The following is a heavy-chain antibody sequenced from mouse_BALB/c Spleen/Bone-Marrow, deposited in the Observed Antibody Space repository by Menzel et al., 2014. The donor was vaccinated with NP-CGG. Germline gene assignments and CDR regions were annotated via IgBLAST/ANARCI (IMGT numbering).Heavy chain of an antibody. Sequence: VQLQQSGAELVRPGTSVKVSCEASGYAFTNYLIEWVKQRPGQGLEWTGVINPGSGGTNYNEKFKGKATLTADKSSSTAYMQFSSLTSDDSAVYFCARSYYGSPYFDYWGQGTTLTVSS. CDR1: GYAFTNYL. CDR3: ARSYYGSPYFDY. CDR2: INPGSGGT. J-gene: IGHJ2*01. D-gene: IGHD1-1*01. V-gene: IGHV1-54*01.